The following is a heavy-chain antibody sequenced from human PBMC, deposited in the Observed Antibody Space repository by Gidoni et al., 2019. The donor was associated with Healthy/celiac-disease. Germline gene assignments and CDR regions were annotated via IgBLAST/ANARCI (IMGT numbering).Heavy chain of an antibody. Sequence: EVQLLESGGGLVQPGGSLRLSCAASGFTFSSYAMSWVRQAPGKGLEWVSAISGSGGSTYYADSVKGRFTISRDNSKNTLYLQMNSLRAEDTAVYYCATSSSSWKRGFVDYWGQGTLVTVSS. CDR2: ISGSGGST. CDR3: ATSSSSWKRGFVDY. J-gene: IGHJ4*02. D-gene: IGHD6-13*01. CDR1: GFTFSSYA. V-gene: IGHV3-23*01.